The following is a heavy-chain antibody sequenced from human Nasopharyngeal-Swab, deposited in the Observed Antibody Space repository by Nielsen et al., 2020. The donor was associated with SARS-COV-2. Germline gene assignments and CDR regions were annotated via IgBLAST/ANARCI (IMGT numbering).Heavy chain of an antibody. CDR3: AKEPIVTMIVVVIDTYFDY. V-gene: IGHV3-23*01. CDR2: ISGSGGST. Sequence: GESLKISCAASGFTFSSYAMSWVRQAPGKGLEWVSAISGSGGSTYYADSVKGRFTISRDNSKNTLYLQMNGLRAEDTAVYYCAKEPIVTMIVVVIDTYFDYWGQGTLVTVSS. J-gene: IGHJ4*02. CDR1: GFTFSSYA. D-gene: IGHD3-22*01.